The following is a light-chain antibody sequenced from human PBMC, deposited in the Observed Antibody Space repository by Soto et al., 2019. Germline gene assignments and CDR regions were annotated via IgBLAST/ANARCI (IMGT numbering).Light chain of an antibody. CDR3: QQYNNWPWT. CDR2: DAS. CDR1: QTVRNNY. J-gene: IGKJ1*01. Sequence: EFVLTQSPGTLSLSPGERATLSCRASQTVRNNYLAWYQQKPGQAPRLLIYDASSRATGIPDRFSGGGSGKDFTLTISRLEPEDFAVYYCQQYNNWPWTLGQGTKVDIK. V-gene: IGKV3-20*01.